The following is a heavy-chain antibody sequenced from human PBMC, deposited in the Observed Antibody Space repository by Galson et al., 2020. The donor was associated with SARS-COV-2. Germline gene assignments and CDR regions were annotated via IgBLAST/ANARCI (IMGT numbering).Heavy chain of an antibody. Sequence: SETLSLTCTVSGGSVSSSSSFWGWIRQHPGKGLEWLGSLHYSGSTYYTPSLKSRVTMSVDTSKNQFSLKLSSVTAADTALYYCARGTSGWGSRSDWGQGTLVTVSS. CDR3: ARGTSGWGSRSD. V-gene: IGHV4-39*01. D-gene: IGHD6-19*01. CDR2: LHYSGST. J-gene: IGHJ4*02. CDR1: GGSVSSSSSF.